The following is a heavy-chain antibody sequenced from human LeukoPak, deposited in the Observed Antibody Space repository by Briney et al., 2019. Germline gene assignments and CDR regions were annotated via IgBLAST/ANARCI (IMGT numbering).Heavy chain of an antibody. J-gene: IGHJ6*03. CDR2: MIPIFGTA. Sequence: SVKVSCKASGCTFSSYVISWVRQAPGQGLEWMGGMIPIFGTANYAQKFQGRVTITTDESTSTAYMELSSLRSEDTAVYYCASGNGNGYYYYYMDVWGKGTMVTVSS. CDR3: ASGNGNGYYYYYMDV. CDR1: GCTFSSYV. V-gene: IGHV1-69*05. D-gene: IGHD1-1*01.